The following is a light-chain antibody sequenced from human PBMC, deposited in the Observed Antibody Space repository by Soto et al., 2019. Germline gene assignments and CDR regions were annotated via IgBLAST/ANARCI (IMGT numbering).Light chain of an antibody. J-gene: IGKJ1*01. V-gene: IGKV1-27*01. CDR3: QKYNRAPRT. Sequence: DIQMTQSPSSLSASIGDRVTITCRASQDISNYLAWYLQKPGKAPKVLIYAASSLQSGAPSRFSGSGSGTDFTLTISSLQPEDVATYYCQKYNRAPRTFGQGTEVEIK. CDR2: AAS. CDR1: QDISNY.